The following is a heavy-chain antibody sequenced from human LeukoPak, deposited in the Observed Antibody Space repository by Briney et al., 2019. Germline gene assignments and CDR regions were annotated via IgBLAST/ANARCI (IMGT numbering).Heavy chain of an antibody. D-gene: IGHD2-2*01. V-gene: IGHV1-69*05. Sequence: VASVKVSCKASGGTFSSYAISWVRQAPGQGLEWMGGIIPIFGTANYAQKFQGRVTITTDESTSTAYMELSSLRSEDTAVYYCARAYYPLAVPAPPDIWGQGTMVTVSS. CDR2: IIPIFGTA. CDR1: GGTFSSYA. J-gene: IGHJ3*02. CDR3: ARAYYPLAVPAPPDI.